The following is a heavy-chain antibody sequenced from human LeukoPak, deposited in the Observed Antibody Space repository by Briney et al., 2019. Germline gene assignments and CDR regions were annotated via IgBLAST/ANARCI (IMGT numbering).Heavy chain of an antibody. Sequence: PSETLSLTCTVSGGSISIYYWSWIRQPPGKGLEWMGYIYYSGSTNYNPSLKSRVTISVDTSKNQFALKLSSVTAADTAVYYCARASIWRGPYYYYMDVWGKGTTVTVS. J-gene: IGHJ6*03. CDR2: IYYSGST. CDR1: GGSISIYY. D-gene: IGHD3-3*01. CDR3: ARASIWRGPYYYYMDV. V-gene: IGHV4-59*01.